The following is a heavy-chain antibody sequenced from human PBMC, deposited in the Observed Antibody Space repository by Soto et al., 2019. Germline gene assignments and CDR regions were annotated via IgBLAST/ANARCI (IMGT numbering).Heavy chain of an antibody. D-gene: IGHD6-19*01. CDR3: AKADGEQWLLPHLDK. CDR2: ISCCGGST. J-gene: IGHJ4*02. V-gene: IGHV3-23*01. CDR1: GFNFKKFA. Sequence: EVQLLESGGGVVQPGGSLRLSCVASGFNFKKFAMSWVRQAPGEGLEWVSGISCCGGSTSYADSVKGRFSIARDDSTNTLSLQMNNLRVEDTAQHYCAKADGEQWLLPHLDKWGQGTLVTVS.